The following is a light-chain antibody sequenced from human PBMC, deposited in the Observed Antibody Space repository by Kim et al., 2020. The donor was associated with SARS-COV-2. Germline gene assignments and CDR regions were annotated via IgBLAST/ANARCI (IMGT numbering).Light chain of an antibody. CDR2: SDN. V-gene: IGLV1-44*01. Sequence: RVTISCSGSSSNIGSNTVSLYQQFPGAAPKLLIYSDNQRPSGVPDRFSASKSGTSASLAISGLQSDDEADYYCAAWDDSLNGRGVFGGGTKLTVL. J-gene: IGLJ3*02. CDR3: AAWDDSLNGRGV. CDR1: SSNIGSNT.